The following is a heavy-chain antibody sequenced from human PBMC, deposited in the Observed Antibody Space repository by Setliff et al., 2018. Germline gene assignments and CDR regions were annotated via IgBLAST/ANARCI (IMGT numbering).Heavy chain of an antibody. J-gene: IGHJ6*03. Sequence: KTSETLSLTCVVSGGSINSDSHYWGWIRQPPGKGLEWIGRIYSSGSTTYYNPSLESRVTIIMETSKHRFSLWLTSVTAADAAVYYCVRTTRSTGFYGQGVAYYMDVWDKGTTVTVSS. CDR3: VRTTRSTGFYGQGVAYYMDV. CDR2: IYSSGSTT. D-gene: IGHD2-8*02. V-gene: IGHV4-39*07. CDR1: GGSINSDSHY.